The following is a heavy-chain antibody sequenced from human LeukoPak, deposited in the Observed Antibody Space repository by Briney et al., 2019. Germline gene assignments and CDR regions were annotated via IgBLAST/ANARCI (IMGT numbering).Heavy chain of an antibody. J-gene: IGHJ4*02. V-gene: IGHV3-7*01. Sequence: GGSLRLSCAASGFTFSSYSMNWVRQAPGKGLEWVANIKQDGSEKYYVDSVKGRFTISRDNAKNSLYLQMNGLRAEDTAVYYCARVGGWYYFDYWGQGTLVTVSS. D-gene: IGHD6-19*01. CDR1: GFTFSSYS. CDR2: IKQDGSEK. CDR3: ARVGGWYYFDY.